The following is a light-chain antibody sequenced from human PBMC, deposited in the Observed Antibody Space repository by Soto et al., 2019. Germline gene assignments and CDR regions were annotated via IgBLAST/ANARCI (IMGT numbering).Light chain of an antibody. V-gene: IGKV3-20*01. CDR3: QQYGSSSIT. J-gene: IGKJ5*01. CDR2: DAS. CDR1: QSVSSSY. Sequence: EIVLTQSPGTLSLSPGERATLTCRASQSVSSSYLAWYQQKPGQAPRLLIYDASSRATGIPDRFSGSGPGTDLTLTISRLEPEDFAMYYCQQYGSSSITFGQGTRLEIK.